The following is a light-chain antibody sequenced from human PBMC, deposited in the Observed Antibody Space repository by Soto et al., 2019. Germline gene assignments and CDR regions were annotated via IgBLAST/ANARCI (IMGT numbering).Light chain of an antibody. V-gene: IGKV3-15*01. Sequence: ESVLTQSPGTLSLSPGERATLSCRASQSLDSKYLAWYQQRPGRAPRLLIYGASTRATGIPARFSGSGSGTEFTLTISSLQSEDFAVYYCQQYNNGPLTFGGGTKVEIK. CDR1: QSLDSKY. CDR3: QQYNNGPLT. CDR2: GAS. J-gene: IGKJ4*01.